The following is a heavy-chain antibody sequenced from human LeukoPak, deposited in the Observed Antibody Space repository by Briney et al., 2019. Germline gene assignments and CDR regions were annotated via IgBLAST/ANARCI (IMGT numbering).Heavy chain of an antibody. CDR3: ARVGDHFHWYLDL. CDR2: LYNGSGT. D-gene: IGHD3-10*01. V-gene: IGHV3-53*01. Sequence: GGSLRLSCAASGFTVSTNYMNWVRQAPGKGLEWVSILYNGSGTYYADSAKGRFTISRDSSKNILSLQMNTLRAEDTAVYYCARVGDHFHWYLDLWGRGTLVTVSS. J-gene: IGHJ2*01. CDR1: GFTVSTNY.